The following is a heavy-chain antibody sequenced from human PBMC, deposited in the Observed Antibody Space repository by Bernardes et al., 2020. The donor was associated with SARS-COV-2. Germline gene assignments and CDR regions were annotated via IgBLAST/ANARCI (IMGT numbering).Heavy chain of an antibody. J-gene: IGHJ6*02. V-gene: IGHV3-23*01. CDR2: ISGRGGST. Sequence: GSLRLSCTASGFTFSIYAMSWVRQAPGKGLEWVSAISGRGGSTCYADSVRGRFTISRDNSKNTLYMQMNSLRAEDTAVYYCAKVIAAAGKGGVFDYYYGMYVWGQWTTVTVSS. CDR3: AKVIAAAGKGGVFDYYYGMYV. CDR1: GFTFSIYA. D-gene: IGHD6-13*01.